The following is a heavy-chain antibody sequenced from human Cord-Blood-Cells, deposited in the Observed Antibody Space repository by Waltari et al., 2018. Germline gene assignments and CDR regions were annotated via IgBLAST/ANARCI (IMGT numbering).Heavy chain of an antibody. CDR3: ARDRSTYYDYIWGSYRYTDAFDI. Sequence: QVQLVESGGGVVQPGRSLRLSCAASGFTFSSYGMHWVRQAPGKGLEWVAVIWYDGSNKYYADSVKCRFTISRDNSKNTLYLQMNSLRAEDTAVYYCARDRSTYYDYIWGSYRYTDAFDIWGQGTMVTVSS. D-gene: IGHD3-16*02. CDR2: IWYDGSNK. J-gene: IGHJ3*02. CDR1: GFTFSSYG. V-gene: IGHV3-33*01.